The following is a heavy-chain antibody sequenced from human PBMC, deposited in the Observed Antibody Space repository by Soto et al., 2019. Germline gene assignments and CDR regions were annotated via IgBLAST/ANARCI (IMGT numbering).Heavy chain of an antibody. CDR3: ARGWYGDYGVTSFDY. D-gene: IGHD4-17*01. CDR2: INHSGST. Sequence: KPSETLSLTCAVYGGSFSGYYWSWIRQPPGKGLEWIGEINHSGSTNYNPSLKSRVTISVDTSKNQFSLKLSSVTAADTAVYYCARGWYGDYGVTSFDYWGQGTLVTVSS. J-gene: IGHJ4*02. V-gene: IGHV4-34*01. CDR1: GGSFSGYY.